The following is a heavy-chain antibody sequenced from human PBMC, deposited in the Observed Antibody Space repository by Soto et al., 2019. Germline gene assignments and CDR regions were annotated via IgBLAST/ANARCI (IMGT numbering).Heavy chain of an antibody. Sequence: RASVKVSCKASGYTFTGYYMHWVRQAPGQGLEWMGWINPNSGGTNYAQKFQGRVTMTRDTSISTAYMELSRLRSDDTAVYYCAREGSYDILTGYPRPLDYWGQGTLVTVSS. CDR1: GYTFTGYY. J-gene: IGHJ4*02. CDR3: AREGSYDILTGYPRPLDY. CDR2: INPNSGGT. V-gene: IGHV1-2*02. D-gene: IGHD3-9*01.